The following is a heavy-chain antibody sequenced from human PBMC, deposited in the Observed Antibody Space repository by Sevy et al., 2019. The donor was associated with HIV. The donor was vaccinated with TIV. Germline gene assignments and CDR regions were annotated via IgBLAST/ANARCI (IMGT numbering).Heavy chain of an antibody. CDR1: GFTFSSYG. Sequence: GGSLRLSCAASGFTFSSYGMHWVRQAPGKGLEWVAVISYDGSNKYYADSVKGRFTISRDNSKNTLYLQMNSLRAEDTAVYYCAKEYHPFWGVTDAFDIWGQGTMVTVSS. CDR3: AKEYHPFWGVTDAFDI. CDR2: ISYDGSNK. D-gene: IGHD3-10*01. J-gene: IGHJ3*02. V-gene: IGHV3-30*18.